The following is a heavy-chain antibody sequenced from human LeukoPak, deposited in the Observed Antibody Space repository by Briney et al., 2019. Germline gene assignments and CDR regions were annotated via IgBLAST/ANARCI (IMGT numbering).Heavy chain of an antibody. J-gene: IGHJ6*02. CDR2: MNPNSGNT. CDR1: GYTCTGDY. Sequence: ASVKVSCKASGYTCTGDYMHWVRQATGQGLEWMGWMNPNSGNTGYAQKFQGRVTMTRNTSISTAYMELSSLRSEDTAVYYCASGVGVVKYGMDVWGQGTTVTVSS. V-gene: IGHV1-8*02. D-gene: IGHD3-3*01. CDR3: ASGVGVVKYGMDV.